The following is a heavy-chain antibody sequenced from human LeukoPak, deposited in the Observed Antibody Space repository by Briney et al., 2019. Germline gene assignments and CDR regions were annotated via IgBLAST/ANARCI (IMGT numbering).Heavy chain of an antibody. CDR1: GHTFTGYY. D-gene: IGHD2-15*01. Sequence: ASVKVSCKASGHTFTGYYMHWVRQAPGQGLEWMGWINPNSGGTNYAQKFQGRVTMTRDTSISTAYMELSRLRSDDTAVYYCASPVRYFSGGSCWYYFDYWGQGTLVTVSS. CDR3: ASPVRYFSGGSCWYYFDY. CDR2: INPNSGGT. J-gene: IGHJ4*02. V-gene: IGHV1-2*02.